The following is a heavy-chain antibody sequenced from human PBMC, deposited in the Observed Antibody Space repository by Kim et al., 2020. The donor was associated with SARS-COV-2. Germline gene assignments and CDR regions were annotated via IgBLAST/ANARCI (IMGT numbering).Heavy chain of an antibody. V-gene: IGHV4-59*01. CDR1: GGSISSYY. Sequence: SETLSLTCTVSGGSISSYYWSWIRQPPGKGLEWIGYIYYSGSTNYNPSLKSRVTISVDTSKNQFSLKLSSVTAADTAVYYCARDPGRYFDTYYYYYGMDVWGQGTTVTVSS. CDR2: IYYSGST. J-gene: IGHJ6*02. D-gene: IGHD3-9*01. CDR3: ARDPGRYFDTYYYYYGMDV.